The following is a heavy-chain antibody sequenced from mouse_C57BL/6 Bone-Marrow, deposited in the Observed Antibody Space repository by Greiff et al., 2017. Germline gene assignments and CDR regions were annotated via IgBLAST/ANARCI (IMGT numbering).Heavy chain of an antibody. D-gene: IGHD2-3*01. Sequence: AQLQQSGAELVKPGASVKLSCKASGYTFTSYWMQWVKQRPGQGLEWIGEIDPSDSYTNYNQKFKGKATLTVDTSSSTAYMQLSSLTSEDSAVYYCAADGYYVAMDYWGQGTSVTVSS. CDR1: GYTFTSYW. J-gene: IGHJ4*01. CDR3: AADGYYVAMDY. CDR2: IDPSDSYT. V-gene: IGHV1-50*01.